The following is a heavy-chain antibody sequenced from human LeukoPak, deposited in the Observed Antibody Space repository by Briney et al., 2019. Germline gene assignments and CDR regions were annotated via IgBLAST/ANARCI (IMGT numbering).Heavy chain of an antibody. CDR3: ARGGDGYNYYFDY. Sequence: GESLKISCKGSGSCFTSYWIGWVRQMPGKGLEWMGIIYPGDSDTRYSPSFQGQVTISADKSISTAYLQWSSLKAADTAVYYCARGGDGYNYYFDYWGQGTLVTVSS. J-gene: IGHJ4*02. D-gene: IGHD5-24*01. CDR1: GSCFTSYW. V-gene: IGHV5-51*01. CDR2: IYPGDSDT.